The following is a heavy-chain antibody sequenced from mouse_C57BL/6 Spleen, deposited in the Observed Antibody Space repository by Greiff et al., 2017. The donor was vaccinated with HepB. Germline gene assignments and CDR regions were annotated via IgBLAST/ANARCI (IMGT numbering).Heavy chain of an antibody. CDR3: ARSGYYYGRGYFDV. J-gene: IGHJ1*03. CDR1: GYTFTDYN. D-gene: IGHD1-1*01. V-gene: IGHV1-18*01. Sequence: EVQLQESGPELVKPGASVKIPCKASGYTFTDYNMDWVKQSHGKSLEWIGDINPNNGGTIYNQKFKGKATLTVDKSSSTAYMELRSLTSEDTAVYYCARSGYYYGRGYFDVWGTGTTVTVSS. CDR2: INPNNGGT.